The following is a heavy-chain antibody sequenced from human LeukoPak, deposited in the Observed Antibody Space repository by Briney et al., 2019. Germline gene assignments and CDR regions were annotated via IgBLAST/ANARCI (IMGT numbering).Heavy chain of an antibody. CDR2: ISGSGGST. Sequence: PGGSLRLSCAASGFTFSSYAMSWVRQAPGKGLEWVSAISGSGGSTYYADSVKGRFTISRDNSKNTLYLQMNSLKTEDTAVYHCAREWYSSSWSLFDYWGQGTLVTVSS. J-gene: IGHJ4*02. D-gene: IGHD6-13*01. CDR1: GFTFSSYA. V-gene: IGHV3-23*01. CDR3: AREWYSSSWSLFDY.